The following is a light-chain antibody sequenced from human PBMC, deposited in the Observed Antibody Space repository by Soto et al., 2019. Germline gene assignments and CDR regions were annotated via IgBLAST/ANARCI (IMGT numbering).Light chain of an antibody. J-gene: IGKJ4*01. Sequence: EIVMTQSPATLSVSPGERGTLSCRASKSVQRNLAWYQQKPGQAPRLLIYDASTRATGIPARFSGSGSGTEFTLTISSLQSEDFALYYCQQYNNWLSFGGGTKVEI. CDR2: DAS. CDR1: KSVQRN. CDR3: QQYNNWLS. V-gene: IGKV3-15*01.